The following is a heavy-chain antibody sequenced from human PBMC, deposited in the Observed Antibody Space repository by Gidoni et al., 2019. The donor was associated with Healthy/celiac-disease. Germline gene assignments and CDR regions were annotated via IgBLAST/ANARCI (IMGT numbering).Heavy chain of an antibody. CDR2: IIPIFGTA. V-gene: IGHV1-69*01. CDR3: ARDPVDTAMAPWYYYYGMDV. CDR1: GGTFSSYA. J-gene: IGHJ6*02. D-gene: IGHD5-18*01. Sequence: QVQLVQSGAEVKKPGSSVKVSCKASGGTFSSYAISWVRQAPGQGLEWMGGIIPIFGTANYAQKFQGRVTITADESTSTAYMELSSLRSEDTAVYYCARDPVDTAMAPWYYYYGMDVWGQGTTVTVSS.